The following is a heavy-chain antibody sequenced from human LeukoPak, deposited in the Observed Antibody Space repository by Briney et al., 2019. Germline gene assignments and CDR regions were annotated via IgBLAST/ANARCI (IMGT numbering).Heavy chain of an antibody. CDR1: GGYIIDGY. V-gene: IGHV4-59*01. CDR2: IHHTGIA. D-gene: IGHD6-19*01. J-gene: IGHJ5*02. CDR3: VRPQWLTTMGPWFDP. Sequence: SETLSLTCSVSGGYIIDGYWSWIRQPPGKGLEWIAYIHHTGIANYNPSLKSRVTISVDTSKNQFSMKVKSVTAADTAIYYCVRPQWLTTMGPWFDPWGQGSLVTVSS.